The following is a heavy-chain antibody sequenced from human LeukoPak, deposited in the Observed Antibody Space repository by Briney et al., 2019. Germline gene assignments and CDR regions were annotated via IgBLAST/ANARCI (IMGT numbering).Heavy chain of an antibody. CDR2: INPNSGGT. CDR1: GYTFTCYY. CDR3: AREVGYQYYDFWSGPRLDY. V-gene: IGHV1-2*02. Sequence: ASVKVSCKASGYTFTCYYMHWVRQAPGQGLEWMGWINPNSGGTHYAQKFQGRVTMTRDTSISTAYMELSRLRSDDTAVYYCAREVGYQYYDFWSGPRLDYWGQGTLVTVSA. J-gene: IGHJ4*02. D-gene: IGHD3-3*01.